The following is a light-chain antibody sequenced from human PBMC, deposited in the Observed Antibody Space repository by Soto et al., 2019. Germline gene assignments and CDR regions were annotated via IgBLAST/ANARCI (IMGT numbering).Light chain of an antibody. CDR1: QCINSW. CDR3: QQANSFPRT. CDR2: AAS. V-gene: IGKV1-12*01. Sequence: DIQLTQSPSSVSASVGDRVTITCRASQCINSWLAWYQHKPGKAPKLLIYAASRLQSGVPSRFSGSGSGTDFTLTITSLQPEDFANYYCQQANSFPRTFGQGTRLEI. J-gene: IGKJ5*01.